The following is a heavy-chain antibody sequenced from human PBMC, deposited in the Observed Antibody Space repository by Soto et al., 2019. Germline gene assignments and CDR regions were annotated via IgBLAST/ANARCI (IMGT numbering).Heavy chain of an antibody. CDR1: GFSLTTSGAG. Sequence: SGPTLVNPTQTLTLTCTYSGFSLTTSGAGVGWIRQPPGKALEWLALISWKDDKRYNPGLESRLTITKDTSKNQVILTLTNMDPVDTATYFCANRYGGHYYRWYFDSWGQGTPVTVSS. D-gene: IGHD3-10*01. CDR3: ANRYGGHYYRWYFDS. CDR2: ISWKDDK. J-gene: IGHJ4*02. V-gene: IGHV2-5*01.